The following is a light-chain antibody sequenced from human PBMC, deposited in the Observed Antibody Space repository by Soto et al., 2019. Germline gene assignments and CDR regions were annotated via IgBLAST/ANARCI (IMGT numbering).Light chain of an antibody. Sequence: QAVVTQPRSVSGSPGQSVTISCTGTSSDVGGYNYVSWYQQHPGKAPKLMIYDVSKRPSGVPDRFSGSKSGNTASLTISGLQAEDEADYYCCSYAGSYSYVFGTGTKVTVL. CDR3: CSYAGSYSYV. CDR2: DVS. J-gene: IGLJ1*01. CDR1: SSDVGGYNY. V-gene: IGLV2-11*01.